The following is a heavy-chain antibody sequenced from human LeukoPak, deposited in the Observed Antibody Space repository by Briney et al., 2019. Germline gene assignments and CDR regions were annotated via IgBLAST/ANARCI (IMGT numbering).Heavy chain of an antibody. J-gene: IGHJ6*03. Sequence: PSETLSRTRTVSGGSISSSTYCWGWIRQPPGQGLEWIGSIFYSGSTYYNPSLKSRVTISVDTSKNQFSLMLSSVTAADTAVYYCARRTGYSYYYMDVWAKGPRSPSP. D-gene: IGHD1-14*01. CDR3: ARRTGYSYYYMDV. CDR2: IFYSGST. CDR1: GGSISSSTYC. V-gene: IGHV4-39*01.